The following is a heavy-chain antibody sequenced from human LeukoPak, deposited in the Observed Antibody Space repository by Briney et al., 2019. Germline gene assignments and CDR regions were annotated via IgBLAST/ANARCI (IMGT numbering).Heavy chain of an antibody. V-gene: IGHV4-34*01. J-gene: IGHJ4*02. Sequence: KPSETLSLTCAVYGGSFSGYYWSWIRQPPGKGLEWIGEINHSGSTNYNPSLKSRVTISVDTSKNQFSLKLSSVTAADTAVYYCARGFRSYYVPQWGQGTLVTVSS. CDR2: INHSGST. CDR3: ARGFRSYYVPQ. D-gene: IGHD1-26*01. CDR1: GGSFSGYY.